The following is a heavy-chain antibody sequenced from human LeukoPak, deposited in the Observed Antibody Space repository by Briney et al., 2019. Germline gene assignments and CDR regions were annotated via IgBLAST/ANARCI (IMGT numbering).Heavy chain of an antibody. J-gene: IGHJ4*02. Sequence: SETLSLTCAVYGGSFSGYYWSWIRQPPGKGLEWIGEINHSGSTNYNPSLRSRVTISVDTSKNQFSLKLSSVTAADTAVYYCARGSIFGVVIIGGGFDYWGQGTLVTVSS. CDR2: INHSGST. V-gene: IGHV4-34*01. CDR1: GGSFSGYY. CDR3: ARGSIFGVVIIGGGFDY. D-gene: IGHD3-3*01.